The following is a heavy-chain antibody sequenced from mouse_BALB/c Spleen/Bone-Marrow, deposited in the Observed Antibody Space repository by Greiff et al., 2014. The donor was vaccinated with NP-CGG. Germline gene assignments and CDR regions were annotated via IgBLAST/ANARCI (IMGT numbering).Heavy chain of an antibody. D-gene: IGHD2-14*01. CDR1: GFSLISYG. Sequence: QVHVKQSGPGRVAPSQSLSISCTVSGFSLISYGVHWVRQPPGKGLEWLGVIWAGGSTNYNSALMSRLSISKDNSKSQVFLKMNSLQTDDTAIYYCAREDFRYDSFDYWGQGTTLTVSS. J-gene: IGHJ2*01. CDR2: IWAGGST. V-gene: IGHV2-9*02. CDR3: AREDFRYDSFDY.